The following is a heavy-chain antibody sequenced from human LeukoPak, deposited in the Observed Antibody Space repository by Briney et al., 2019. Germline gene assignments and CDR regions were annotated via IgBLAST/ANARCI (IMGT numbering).Heavy chain of an antibody. D-gene: IGHD6-19*01. J-gene: IGHJ3*02. CDR2: IYYSGST. CDR3: ARAPIAVAGMGAFDI. CDR1: GGSISSSSYY. V-gene: IGHV4-39*07. Sequence: SETLSLTCTVSGGSISSSSYYWGWIRQPPGKGLEWFGSIYYSGSTNYNPSLKSRVTISVDTSKNQFSLKLSSVTAADTAVYYCARAPIAVAGMGAFDIWGQGTMVTVSS.